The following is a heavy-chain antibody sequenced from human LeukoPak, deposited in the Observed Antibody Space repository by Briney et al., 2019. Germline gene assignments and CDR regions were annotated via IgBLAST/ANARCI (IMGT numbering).Heavy chain of an antibody. CDR2: IYYSGST. D-gene: IGHD4-17*01. V-gene: IGHV4-59*01. CDR1: GGSISSYY. CDR3: ARDRGFGSDYGDYVSAFDI. J-gene: IGHJ3*02. Sequence: SETLSLTCTVSGGSISSYYWSWIRQPPGKGLEWIGYIYYSGSTNYNPSLKSRVTISVDTSKNQFSLKLSSVTAADTAVYYCARDRGFGSDYGDYVSAFDIWGQGTMVTVSS.